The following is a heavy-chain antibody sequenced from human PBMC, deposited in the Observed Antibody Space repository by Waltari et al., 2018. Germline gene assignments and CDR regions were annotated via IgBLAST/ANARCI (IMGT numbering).Heavy chain of an antibody. V-gene: IGHV3-7*04. D-gene: IGHD6-19*01. CDR1: GFTFSSYW. CDR2: IKQDGSAK. CDR3: ARPFRSGWYDGSFDI. Sequence: EVQLVESGGGLVQPGGSLRLSCAASGFTFSSYWMTWVRQAPGKGLEGVANIKQDGSAKSYVDSVKGRFVISRDNAENSLSLQMNSLKAEDTAVYYCARPFRSGWYDGSFDIWGQGTMVTVSS. J-gene: IGHJ3*02.